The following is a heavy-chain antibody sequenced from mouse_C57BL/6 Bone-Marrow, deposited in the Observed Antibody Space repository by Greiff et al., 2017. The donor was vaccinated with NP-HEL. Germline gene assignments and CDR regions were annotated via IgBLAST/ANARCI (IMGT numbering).Heavy chain of an antibody. CDR3: AKRCGSSYGPMDY. Sequence: VKVVESGPGLVQPSQSLSITCTVSGFSLTSYGVHWVRQSPGKGLEWLGVIWRGGSTDYNAAFMSRLSITKDNSKIQVFFKMNRLQADDTAIYYWAKRCGSSYGPMDYWGQGTSVTGSS. D-gene: IGHD1-1*01. CDR2: IWRGGST. J-gene: IGHJ4*01. V-gene: IGHV2-5*01. CDR1: GFSLTSYG.